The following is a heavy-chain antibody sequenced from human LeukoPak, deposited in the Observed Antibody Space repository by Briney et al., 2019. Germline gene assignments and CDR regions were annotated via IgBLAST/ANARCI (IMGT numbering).Heavy chain of an antibody. CDR3: ARGFYGSGSYSPPHYYMDV. D-gene: IGHD3-10*01. J-gene: IGHJ6*03. V-gene: IGHV4-59*01. Sequence: SETLSLTCTVSGGSISSYYWSWIRQPPGKGLEWIGYIYYSGSTNYNPSLKSRVTISVDTSKNQFSLKLSSVTAADTAVYYCARGFYGSGSYSPPHYYMDVWGKGTTVTISS. CDR1: GGSISSYY. CDR2: IYYSGST.